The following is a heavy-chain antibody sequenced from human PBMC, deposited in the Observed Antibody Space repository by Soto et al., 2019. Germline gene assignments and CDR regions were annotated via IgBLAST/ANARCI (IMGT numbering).Heavy chain of an antibody. V-gene: IGHV1-18*01. CDR2: VSYYHGNT. CDR1: EDIFNNFG. Sequence: QAQLVQSGAEVKKPGASVKVACTASEDIFNNFGITWVRQAPGQGLEWLVWVSYYHGNTNYAHRLQGRFFMTTDTATSTAYLELRSLTFNDTAVYYCARDLTRFCSGGSCPFSMWGQGTQVIVSS. J-gene: IGHJ4*02. D-gene: IGHD2-15*01. CDR3: ARDLTRFCSGGSCPFSM.